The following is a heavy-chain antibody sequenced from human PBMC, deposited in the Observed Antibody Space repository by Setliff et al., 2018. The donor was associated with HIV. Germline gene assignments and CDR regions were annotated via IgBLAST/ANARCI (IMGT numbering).Heavy chain of an antibody. CDR3: TRTSRAAY. J-gene: IGHJ4*02. D-gene: IGHD6-25*01. CDR1: GFTFSDYS. Sequence: GGSLRLSCVASGFTFSDYSMNWVRQAPGKGLEWVSYINNISSTISYADSVKGRFTISRDNAKSSLHLQMNSLRAEDTAVYYCTRTSRAAYWGRGTLVTVSS. CDR2: INNISSTI. V-gene: IGHV3-48*01.